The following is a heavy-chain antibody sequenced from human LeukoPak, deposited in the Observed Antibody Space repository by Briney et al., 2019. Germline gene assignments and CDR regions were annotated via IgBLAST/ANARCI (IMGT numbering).Heavy chain of an antibody. CDR3: GSSYTSSWPEIDY. CDR1: GLTFSGHY. CDR2: IYSGAGT. Sequence: GGSLRLSCAASGLTFSGHYMSWVRQAPGKGLEWVSVIYSGAGTHYADSVKGRFTISRDNSKNTLYLQMNSLRAEDTAVYYCGSSYTSSWPEIDYWGQGTLVTVSS. D-gene: IGHD6-13*01. J-gene: IGHJ4*02. V-gene: IGHV3-66*01.